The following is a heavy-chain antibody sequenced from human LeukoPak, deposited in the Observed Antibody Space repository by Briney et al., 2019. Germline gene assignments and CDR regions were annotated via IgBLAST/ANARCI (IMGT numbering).Heavy chain of an antibody. V-gene: IGHV3-9*01. CDR2: ISWNSDNI. J-gene: IGHJ4*02. CDR1: GFTFDGCA. CDR3: TRQYYDFWSGFYTADYYFDY. Sequence: PGGSLRLSCAASGFTFDGCAMHWVRQAPGKGLEWVSSISWNSDNIDYADSVRGRFTISRDNAENSLYLQMNSLRVEDSAVYYCTRQYYDFWSGFYTADYYFDYWGQGTLVTVSS. D-gene: IGHD3-3*01.